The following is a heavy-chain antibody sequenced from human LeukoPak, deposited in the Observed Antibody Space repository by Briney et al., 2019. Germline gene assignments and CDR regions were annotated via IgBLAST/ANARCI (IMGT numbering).Heavy chain of an antibody. Sequence: SVKVSCKASGCTFSSYAFSWVRQAPGQGLEWMGGIITIFGTANYAQKFQGRVTITADESTSTAYMELSSLRSEDTAVYYCARAGITMIGYGAFDIWGQGTMVTVSS. CDR2: IITIFGTA. J-gene: IGHJ3*02. D-gene: IGHD3-22*01. CDR3: ARAGITMIGYGAFDI. V-gene: IGHV1-69*13. CDR1: GCTFSSYA.